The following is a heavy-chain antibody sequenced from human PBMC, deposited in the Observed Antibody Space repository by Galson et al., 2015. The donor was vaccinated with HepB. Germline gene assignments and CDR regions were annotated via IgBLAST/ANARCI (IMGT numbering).Heavy chain of an antibody. CDR2: IRSKANSYAT. V-gene: IGHV3-73*01. CDR1: GFTFSGSA. D-gene: IGHD3-16*01. Sequence: SLRLSCAASGFTFSGSAMHWVRQASGKGLEWVGRIRSKANSYATAYAASVKGRFTISRDDSKNTAYLQMNSLKTEDTAVYYCYDPEAHYYGMDVWGQGTTVTVSS. CDR3: YDPEAHYYGMDV. J-gene: IGHJ6*02.